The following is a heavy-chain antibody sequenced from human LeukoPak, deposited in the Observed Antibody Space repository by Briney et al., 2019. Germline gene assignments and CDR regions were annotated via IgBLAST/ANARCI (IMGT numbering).Heavy chain of an antibody. Sequence: PSETLSLTCTVSGGSISSGSYYWSWIRQPPGKGLEWIGYIYYSGSTNYNPSLKSRVTISVDTSKNQFSLKLSSVTAADTAVYYCAREILVSGWPRGWFDPWGQGTLVTVSS. V-gene: IGHV4-61*01. J-gene: IGHJ5*02. CDR3: AREILVSGWPRGWFDP. D-gene: IGHD6-19*01. CDR2: IYYSGST. CDR1: GGSISSGSYY.